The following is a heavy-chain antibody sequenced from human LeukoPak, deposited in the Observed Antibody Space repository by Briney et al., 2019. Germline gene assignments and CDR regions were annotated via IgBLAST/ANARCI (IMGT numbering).Heavy chain of an antibody. D-gene: IGHD6-13*01. CDR2: IRYDGSKQ. Sequence: GGSWELPLEASGLPLGSLGMHGAARAPGKGPGGVAVIRYDGSKQYYADSVKGRFTISRDNSKNTMYLQMNSLRGEDTAVYYCVKDVRGEAAAQDYWGQGTLVTVSS. CDR1: GLPLGSLG. CDR3: VKDVRGEAAAQDY. V-gene: IGHV3-30*02. J-gene: IGHJ4*02.